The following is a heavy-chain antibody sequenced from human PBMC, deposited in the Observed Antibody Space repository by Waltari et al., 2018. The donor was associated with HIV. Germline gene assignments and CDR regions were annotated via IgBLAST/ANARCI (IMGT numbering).Heavy chain of an antibody. Sequence: QVQLVQSGAEVKKPGASVKVSCKASGYTFTSYGISWVRQAPGQGLEWMGWSSAYNGNTNHAQKLQGRVTMTTDTSTSTAYMELRSLRSDDTAVYYCARGELKRYCSGGSCYQEFDPWGQGTLVTVSS. CDR3: ARGELKRYCSGGSCYQEFDP. V-gene: IGHV1-18*01. J-gene: IGHJ5*02. D-gene: IGHD2-15*01. CDR2: SSAYNGNT. CDR1: GYTFTSYG.